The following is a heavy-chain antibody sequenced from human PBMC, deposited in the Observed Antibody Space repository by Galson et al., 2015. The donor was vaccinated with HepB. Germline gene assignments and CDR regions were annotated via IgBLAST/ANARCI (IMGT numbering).Heavy chain of an antibody. CDR3: AKDGRWRSAAGDHFQH. CDR2: VSNDGSKK. Sequence: SLRLSCAASGFNFAHYGMHWVRQAPGKGLEWVSFVSNDGSKKYYADSVKGRFTISRDNSQNTVSLQLNSLRLEDSGFYYCAKDGRWRSAAGDHFQHWGQGALVAVSS. CDR1: GFNFAHYG. D-gene: IGHD6-13*01. V-gene: IGHV3-30*18. J-gene: IGHJ1*01.